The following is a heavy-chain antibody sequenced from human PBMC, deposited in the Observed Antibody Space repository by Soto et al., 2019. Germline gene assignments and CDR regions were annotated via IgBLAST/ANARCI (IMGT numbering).Heavy chain of an antibody. CDR2: ISYDGSNK. CDR3: ARFGQGLSIDY. J-gene: IGHJ4*02. V-gene: IGHV3-30-3*01. D-gene: IGHD6-19*01. Sequence: QVQLVESGRGVVQPGRSLRLSCAASGFTFSSYAMHWVRQAPGKGLEWVAVISYDGSNKYYADSVKGRFTISRDNSKNTLYLQMNSLRAEDTAVYYCARFGQGLSIDYWGQGTLVTVSS. CDR1: GFTFSSYA.